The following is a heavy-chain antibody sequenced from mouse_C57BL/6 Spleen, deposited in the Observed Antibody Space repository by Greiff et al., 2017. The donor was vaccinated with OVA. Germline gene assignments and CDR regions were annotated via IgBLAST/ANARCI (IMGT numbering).Heavy chain of an antibody. V-gene: IGHV1-26*01. CDR2: INPNNGGT. CDR1: GYTFTDYY. D-gene: IGHD4-1*01. J-gene: IGHJ2*01. Sequence: EVQLQQSGPELVKPGASVKISCKASGYTFTDYYMNWVKQSHGKSLEWIGDINPNNGGTSYNQKFKGKATLTVDKSSSTAYMELRSLTSEDSAVYYCARRLVYIDYWGQGTTLTVSS. CDR3: ARRLVYIDY.